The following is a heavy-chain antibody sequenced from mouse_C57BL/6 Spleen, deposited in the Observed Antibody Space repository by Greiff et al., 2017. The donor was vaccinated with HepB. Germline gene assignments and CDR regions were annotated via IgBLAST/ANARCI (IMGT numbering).Heavy chain of an antibody. D-gene: IGHD1-1*01. V-gene: IGHV5-4*01. J-gene: IGHJ2*01. CDR1: GFTFSSYA. CDR3: ARLGYYGSPFDY. Sequence: EVQGVESGGGLVKPGGSLKLSCAASGFTFSSYAMSWVRQTPEKRLEWVATISDGGSYTYYPDNVKGRFTISRDNAKNNLYLQMSHLKSEDTAMYYCARLGYYGSPFDYWGQGTTLTVSS. CDR2: ISDGGSYT.